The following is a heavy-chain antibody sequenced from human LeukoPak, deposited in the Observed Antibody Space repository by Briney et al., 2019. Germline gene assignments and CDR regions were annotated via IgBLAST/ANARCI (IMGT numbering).Heavy chain of an antibody. CDR3: ARVRMDTAMVPAFDY. J-gene: IGHJ4*02. D-gene: IGHD5-18*01. V-gene: IGHV3-23*01. Sequence: GGSLRLSCAASGFTFSNYAMSWVRQAPGKGLEWVSGISGSGGSTYYADSVKGRFTISRDNAKNSLYLQMNNLRAEDTAVYYCARVRMDTAMVPAFDYWGQGTLVTVSS. CDR2: ISGSGGST. CDR1: GFTFSNYA.